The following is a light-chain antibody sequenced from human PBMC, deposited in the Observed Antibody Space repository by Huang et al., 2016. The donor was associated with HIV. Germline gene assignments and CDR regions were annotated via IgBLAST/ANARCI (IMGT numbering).Light chain of an antibody. CDR3: HQYYDTPQT. CDR2: WAS. CDR1: QSVLKTSNNKNC. J-gene: IGKJ1*01. V-gene: IGKV4-1*01. Sequence: DIVETQSPDSLALSLGGRAAINCTASQSVLKTSNNKNCLSWYQLKPGQPPKLLIYWASTRESGVPDRFSGSGSGTHFTLTIASLQAEDVAVYYCHQYYDTPQTFGQGTKVEVK.